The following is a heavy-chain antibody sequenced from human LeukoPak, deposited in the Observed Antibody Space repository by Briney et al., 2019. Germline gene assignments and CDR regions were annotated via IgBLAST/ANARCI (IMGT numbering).Heavy chain of an antibody. CDR1: GGSISSSSYY. CDR2: IYYSGST. J-gene: IGHJ2*01. D-gene: IGHD2-21*02. Sequence: SETLSLTCTVSGGSISSSSYYWGWIRPPPGKGLEWIGSIYYSGSTYYNPSLKSRVTISVDTSKNQFSLKLSSVTAADTAVYYCARLYCGGDTPLYWYFDLWGRGTLVTVSS. CDR3: ARLYCGGDTPLYWYFDL. V-gene: IGHV4-39*01.